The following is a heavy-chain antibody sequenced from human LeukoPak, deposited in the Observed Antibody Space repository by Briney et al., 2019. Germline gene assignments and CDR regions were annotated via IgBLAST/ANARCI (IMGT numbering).Heavy chain of an antibody. D-gene: IGHD3-16*01. CDR1: GFTFSSYA. J-gene: IGHJ4*02. V-gene: IGHV3-23*01. CDR2: ISGSGGST. CDR3: ARIGLGYILWEH. Sequence: GGSLRLSCAASGFTFSSYAMSWVRQAPGKGLEWVSAISGSGGSTYYADSVKGRFTISRDNSKNTLYLQMNSLRAEDTAVYYCARIGLGYILWEHWGQGTLVTVSS.